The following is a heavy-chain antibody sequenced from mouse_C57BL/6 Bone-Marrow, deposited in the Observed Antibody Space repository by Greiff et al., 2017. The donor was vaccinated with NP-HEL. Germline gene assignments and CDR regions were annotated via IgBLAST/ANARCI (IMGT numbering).Heavy chain of an antibody. CDR1: GYTFTSYW. V-gene: IGHV1-55*01. J-gene: IGHJ4*01. CDR2: IYPGSGST. D-gene: IGHD2-1*01. Sequence: QVQLQQPGAELVKPGASVKMSCKASGYTFTSYWITWVRQRPGQGLEWIGDIYPGSGSTNYNEKLKSKATLTVDTSSSTAYLQLSSLTSEDSAVYYCTRTTRDTTRGVLYAMDYWGQGTSVTVSS. CDR3: TRTTRDTTRGVLYAMDY.